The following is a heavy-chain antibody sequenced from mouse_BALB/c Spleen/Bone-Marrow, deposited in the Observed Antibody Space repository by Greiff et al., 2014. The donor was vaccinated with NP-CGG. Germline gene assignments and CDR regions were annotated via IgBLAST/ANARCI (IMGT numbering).Heavy chain of an antibody. J-gene: IGHJ3*01. V-gene: IGHV4-1*02. CDR2: INPDSRTI. CDR1: GFDFSGYW. D-gene: IGHD2-3*01. Sequence: EVHLVESGGGLVQPGGSLKLSCAASGFDFSGYWMPWVRQAPGKGLEWIGEINPDSRTINYKPSLKEKFIMSRDNAKNTLYLQVSKVRSEDTAFYYCARNGYYGWITYWGQGTLVTVSA. CDR3: ARNGYYGWITY.